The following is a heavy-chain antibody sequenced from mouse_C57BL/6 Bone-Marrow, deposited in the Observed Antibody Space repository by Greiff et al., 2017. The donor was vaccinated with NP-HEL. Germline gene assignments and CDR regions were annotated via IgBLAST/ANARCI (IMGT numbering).Heavy chain of an antibody. V-gene: IGHV1-64*01. D-gene: IGHD4-1*01. CDR3: ARKDWDGFDY. J-gene: IGHJ2*01. CDR2: IHPNSGST. Sequence: QVQLQQPGAELVKPGASVKLSCKASGYTFTSYWMHWVKQRRGQGLEWIGMIHPNSGSTNYNEKFKSKATLTVDKSSSTAYMQLSSLTSEDSAVYYCARKDWDGFDYWGQGTTLTVSS. CDR1: GYTFTSYW.